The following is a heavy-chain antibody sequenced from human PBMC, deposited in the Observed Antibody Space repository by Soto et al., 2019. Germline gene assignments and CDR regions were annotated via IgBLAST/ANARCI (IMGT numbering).Heavy chain of an antibody. V-gene: IGHV4-59*08. CDR3: ARRDGAFDI. CDR1: GGSFSGYY. J-gene: IGHJ3*02. CDR2: IYYSGST. Sequence: ASETLSLTCAVYGGSFSGYYWSWIRQPPGKGLEWIGYIYYSGSTNYNPSLKSRVTISVDTSKNQFSLKLSSVTAADTAVYYCARRDGAFDIWGQGTMVTVSS.